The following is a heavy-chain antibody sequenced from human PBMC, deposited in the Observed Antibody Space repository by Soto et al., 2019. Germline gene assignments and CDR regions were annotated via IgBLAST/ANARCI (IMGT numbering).Heavy chain of an antibody. D-gene: IGHD3-22*01. CDR2: ISGSSTTI. J-gene: IGHJ4*02. V-gene: IGHV3-48*01. CDR3: ARDGYDSSGYSSSLDY. CDR1: GFTLSTYS. Sequence: GGSLRLSCAASGFTLSTYSMNWVRQAPGKGLEWVSYISGSSTTIYYADTVKGRFTISRDNAKNSLYLQMNSLRAEDTAVYYCARDGYDSSGYSSSLDYWGQGTLVTVSS.